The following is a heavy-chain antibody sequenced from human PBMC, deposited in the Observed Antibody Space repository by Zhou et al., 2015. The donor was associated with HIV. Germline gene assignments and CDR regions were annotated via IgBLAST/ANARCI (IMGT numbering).Heavy chain of an antibody. Sequence: QVQLVQSGAELKTPGSSLKVSCNASGGTVNRFAINWVRQAPGQGLEWMGGIIPIFGTANYAQKFQGRVTITADESTSTAYMELSSLRSEDTAVYYCARLRDNYYDSSGPVLYFDLWGRGTLVTVSS. CDR1: GGTVNRFA. CDR3: ARLRDNYYDSSGPVLYFDL. D-gene: IGHD3-22*01. V-gene: IGHV1-69*01. CDR2: IIPIFGTA. J-gene: IGHJ2*01.